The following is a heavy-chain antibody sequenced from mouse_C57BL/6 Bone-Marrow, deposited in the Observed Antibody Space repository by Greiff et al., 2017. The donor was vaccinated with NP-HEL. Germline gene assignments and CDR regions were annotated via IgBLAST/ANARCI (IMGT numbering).Heavy chain of an antibody. Sequence: VHVKQSGPELVKPGASVKISCKASGYSFTGYYMNWVKQSPEKSLEWIGEINPSTGGTTYNQKFKAKATLTVDKSSSTAYMQLKSLTSEDSAVYYCAREAQVLDYWGQGTTLTVSS. J-gene: IGHJ2*01. D-gene: IGHD3-2*02. V-gene: IGHV1-42*01. CDR2: INPSTGGT. CDR1: GYSFTGYY. CDR3: AREAQVLDY.